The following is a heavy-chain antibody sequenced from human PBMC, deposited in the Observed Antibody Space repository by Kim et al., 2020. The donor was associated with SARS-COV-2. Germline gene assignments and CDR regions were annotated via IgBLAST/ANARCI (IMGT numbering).Heavy chain of an antibody. CDR1: GGSISSSSYY. CDR3: ASPGFETFDWSHAFDY. D-gene: IGHD3-9*01. Sequence: SETLSLTCTVSGGSISSSSYYWGWIRQPPGKGLEWIGSIYYSGSTYYNPSLKSRVTISVDTSKNQFSLKLSSVTAADTAVYYCASPGFETFDWSHAFDY. CDR2: IYYSGST. J-gene: IGHJ4*01. V-gene: IGHV4-39*01.